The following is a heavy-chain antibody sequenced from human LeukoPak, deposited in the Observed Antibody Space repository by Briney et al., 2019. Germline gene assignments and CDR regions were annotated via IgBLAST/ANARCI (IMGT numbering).Heavy chain of an antibody. J-gene: IGHJ4*02. CDR3: AREPLDGEGATIFDF. Sequence: GASVKVSCKTSGYTFSSYDINWARQATGQGLEWMGWMNPNSGNTGYAQNFQGRVTMTRNPSISTAYMELSSLRSEDTAVYYCAREPLDGEGATIFDFWGQGTLVTVSS. D-gene: IGHD1-26*01. CDR2: MNPNSGNT. CDR1: GYTFSSYD. V-gene: IGHV1-8*01.